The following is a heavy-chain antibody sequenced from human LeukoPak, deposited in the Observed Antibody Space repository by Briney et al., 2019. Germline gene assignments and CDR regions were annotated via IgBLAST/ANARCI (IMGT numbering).Heavy chain of an antibody. Sequence: SETLSLTCAVSGGSISSGGYSWSWIRQPPGKGLEWIGYIYHSGSTYYNPSLKSRVTISVDRSKNQFSLKLSSVTAADTAVYYCARAAYSGCDWGFDYWGQGTLVTVSS. V-gene: IGHV4-30-2*01. CDR1: GGSISSGGYS. CDR3: ARAAYSGCDWGFDY. J-gene: IGHJ4*02. D-gene: IGHD5-12*01. CDR2: IYHSGST.